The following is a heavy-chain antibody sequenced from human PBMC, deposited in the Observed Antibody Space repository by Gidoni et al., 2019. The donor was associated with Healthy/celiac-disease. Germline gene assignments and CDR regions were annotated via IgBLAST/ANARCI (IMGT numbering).Heavy chain of an antibody. V-gene: IGHV3-33*01. CDR3: ARFGEWLAHYYYGMDV. D-gene: IGHD6-19*01. Sequence: QVQLVESGGGVVQPGRSLRLSCAASGFTFSSYGMHWVRQAPGKGLEWVAVIWYEGSNKYYADSVKGRFTISRDNSKNTLYLQMNSLRAEDTAVYYCARFGEWLAHYYYGMDVWGQGTTVTVSS. J-gene: IGHJ6*02. CDR1: GFTFSSYG. CDR2: IWYEGSNK.